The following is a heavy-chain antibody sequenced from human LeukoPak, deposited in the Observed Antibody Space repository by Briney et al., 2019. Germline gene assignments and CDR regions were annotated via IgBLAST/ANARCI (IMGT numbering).Heavy chain of an antibody. J-gene: IGHJ4*02. CDR1: GFSFRTYA. D-gene: IGHD6-19*01. Sequence: GGSLRLSCAASGFSFRTYAMSWVRQAPGKGLEWVSSISSSSSYIYYADSVKGRFTISRDNSKNTLYLQMNSLRAEDTAVYYCAKEISGWYRQVDYWGQGTLVTVSS. CDR3: AKEISGWYRQVDY. V-gene: IGHV3-21*01. CDR2: ISSSSSYI.